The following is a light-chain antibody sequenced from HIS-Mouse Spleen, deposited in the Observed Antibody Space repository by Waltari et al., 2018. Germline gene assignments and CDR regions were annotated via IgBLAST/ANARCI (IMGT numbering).Light chain of an antibody. CDR2: SNN. CDR3: AAWDDSLNGPVV. J-gene: IGLJ2*01. CDR1: SSNIGSNT. Sequence: QSVLTQPPSASGTPGQRVTISCSGSSSNIGSNTVNWYQQLPGTAPKLLLYSNNQRPSGVPTRFSGSKSGTSASLAISGLQSEDEADYYCAAWDDSLNGPVVFGGGTKLTVL. V-gene: IGLV1-44*01.